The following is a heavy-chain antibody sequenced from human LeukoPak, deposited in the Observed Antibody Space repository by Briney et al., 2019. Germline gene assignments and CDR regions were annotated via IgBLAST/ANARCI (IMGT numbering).Heavy chain of an antibody. CDR2: IYHSGST. CDR3: ARVLTATMHS. V-gene: IGHV4-30-2*01. J-gene: IGHJ4*02. CDR1: GGSINVVNYY. Sequence: TLSLTCAVSGGSINVVNYYWSWFRQPPGKGLEWIGYIYHSGSTYYNLSLKNRITISIDTSKNQFSLQLTSVTVADTAVYYCARVLTATMHSWGQGTLVTVSS. D-gene: IGHD1-7*01.